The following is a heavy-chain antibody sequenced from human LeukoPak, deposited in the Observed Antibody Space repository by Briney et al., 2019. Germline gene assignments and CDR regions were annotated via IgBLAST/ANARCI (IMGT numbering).Heavy chain of an antibody. D-gene: IGHD6-13*01. J-gene: IGHJ3*02. V-gene: IGHV4-30-2*01. CDR1: GGSISSGDYY. CDR3: AIAAAGSGDAFDI. CDR2: IYHSGST. Sequence: SETLSLTCTVSGGSISSGDYYWSWIRQPPGKGLEWIGYIYHSGSTYYNPSLKSRVTISVDRSKNQFSLKLSSVTAADTAVYYCAIAAAGSGDAFDIWGQGTMVTVSS.